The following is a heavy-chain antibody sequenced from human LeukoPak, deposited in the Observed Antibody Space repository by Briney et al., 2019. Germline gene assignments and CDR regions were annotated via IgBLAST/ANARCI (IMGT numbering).Heavy chain of an antibody. D-gene: IGHD5-12*01. Sequence: GGSLRLSCAASGFTFSSYSMNWVRQAPGKGLEWVSSISSSSSYIYYADSVKGRFTISRDNAKNSLYLQMNSLRAEDTAVYYCARDLEGGDSGGYWGQGTLVTVSS. J-gene: IGHJ4*02. V-gene: IGHV3-21*01. CDR2: ISSSSSYI. CDR1: GFTFSSYS. CDR3: ARDLEGGDSGGY.